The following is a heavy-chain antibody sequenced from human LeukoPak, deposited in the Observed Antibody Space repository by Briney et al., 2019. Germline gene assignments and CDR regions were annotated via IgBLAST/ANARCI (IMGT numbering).Heavy chain of an antibody. V-gene: IGHV3-30-3*01. CDR2: ISSDGNYK. CDR3: ARDRAWNYFDY. CDR1: GFTFSSSA. Sequence: GGSLRLSCAASGFTFSSSAMHWVRQAPDKGLEWVAVISSDGNYKYYADSVKGRFTISRDNSKNTLYLQMNSLRGEDTAVYYCARDRAWNYFDYWGQGTLVTVFS. D-gene: IGHD3-3*01. J-gene: IGHJ4*02.